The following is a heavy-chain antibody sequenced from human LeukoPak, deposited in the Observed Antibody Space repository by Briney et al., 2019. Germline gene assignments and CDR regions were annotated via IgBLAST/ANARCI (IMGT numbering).Heavy chain of an antibody. J-gene: IGHJ3*01. CDR1: GFTVSSNY. Sequence: PGGSLRLSCAASGFTVSSNYMSWVRQAPGKGLEWVSVVYSGGSTYYADSVKGRFSISRDNAKNTLHLQMNNLRAEDTAVYYCVRSLGVVKSLLDVWGQGTMLTVSS. CDR3: VRSLGVVKSLLDV. D-gene: IGHD3-3*01. V-gene: IGHV3-66*01. CDR2: VYSGGST.